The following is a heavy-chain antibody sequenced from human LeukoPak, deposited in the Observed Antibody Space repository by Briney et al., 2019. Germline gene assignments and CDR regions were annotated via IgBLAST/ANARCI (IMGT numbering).Heavy chain of an antibody. Sequence: GGSLRLSCAASGFTFSSYGMHWVRQAPAKGLEWLAVISYDGSNKYYADSVKGRFTISRDNSKNTLYLQMNSLRAEDTAVYYCAKDLSYYDILTGYQTSYGMDVWGQGTTVTVSS. D-gene: IGHD3-9*01. CDR2: ISYDGSNK. J-gene: IGHJ6*02. CDR1: GFTFSSYG. CDR3: AKDLSYYDILTGYQTSYGMDV. V-gene: IGHV3-30*18.